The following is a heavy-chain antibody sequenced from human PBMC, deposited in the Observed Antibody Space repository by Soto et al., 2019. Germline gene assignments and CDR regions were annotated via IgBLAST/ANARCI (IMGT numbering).Heavy chain of an antibody. D-gene: IGHD3-10*01. CDR3: ARSSGYGSGTSVNHCLDY. V-gene: IGHV3-7*01. CDR2: IKWDASEK. Sequence: EVQLEESGGGLVQPGGSLRLSCAASGFTFGSYWMSWVRQAPGKGLEWLATIKWDASEKKYVDSVKGRFTMSRDNAKNSLYLQMDSLRAEDPAVYYCARSSGYGSGTSVNHCLDYWGHGTLVTVSS. CDR1: GFTFGSYW. J-gene: IGHJ4*01.